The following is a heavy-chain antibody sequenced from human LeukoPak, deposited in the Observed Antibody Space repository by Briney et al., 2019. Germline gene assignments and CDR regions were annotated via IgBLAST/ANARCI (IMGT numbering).Heavy chain of an antibody. V-gene: IGHV4-34*01. D-gene: IGHD2-21*02. CDR2: INHSGST. J-gene: IGHJ4*02. CDR1: GGSFSGYY. Sequence: SETLSFTCAVYGGSFSGYYWSWIRQPPGKGLEWIGEINHSGSTNYNPSLKSRVTISVDTSKNQFSLKLSSVTAADTAVYYCARGRVTPDYWGQGTLVTVSS. CDR3: ARGRVTPDY.